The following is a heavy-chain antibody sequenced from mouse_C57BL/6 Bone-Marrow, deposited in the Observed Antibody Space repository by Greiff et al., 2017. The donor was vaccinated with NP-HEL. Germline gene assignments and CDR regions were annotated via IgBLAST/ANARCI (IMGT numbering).Heavy chain of an antibody. Sequence: VQLQQSGPELVKPGASVKISCKASGYSFTGYYMNWVKQSPEKSLEWIGEINPSTGGTTYNQKFKAKATLTVDKSSSTAYMQLKSLTSEDSAVYYCARWAMSSYAMDYWGQGTSVTVAS. D-gene: IGHD2-3*01. J-gene: IGHJ4*01. V-gene: IGHV1-42*01. CDR3: ARWAMSSYAMDY. CDR1: GYSFTGYY. CDR2: INPSTGGT.